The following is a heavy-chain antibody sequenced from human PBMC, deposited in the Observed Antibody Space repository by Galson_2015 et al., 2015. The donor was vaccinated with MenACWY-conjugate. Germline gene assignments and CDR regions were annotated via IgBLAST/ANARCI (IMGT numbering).Heavy chain of an antibody. D-gene: IGHD2-15*01. CDR1: GFTFGSYS. J-gene: IGHJ6*02. V-gene: IGHV3-21*06. CDR2: ISGSSSYI. CDR3: AAVYCSGGSCSYHNGMDV. Sequence: SLRLSCAASGFTFGSYSMNWVRQAPGKGLEWVSSISGSSSYIYYADSVKGRFTISRDNAKNSLYLQMNSLRVEDTAVYYCAAVYCSGGSCSYHNGMDVWGQGTTVSVSS.